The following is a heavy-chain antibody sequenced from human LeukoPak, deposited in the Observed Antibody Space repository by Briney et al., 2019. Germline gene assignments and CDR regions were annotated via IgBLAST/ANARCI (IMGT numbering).Heavy chain of an antibody. CDR3: ARDLADETLLDAFDI. CDR1: GGSISSGSYY. Sequence: SETLSLTCTVSGGSISSGSYYWGWIRQPAGKGLEWIGRIYTSGSTNYNPSLKSRVTISVDTSKNQFSLKLSSVTAADTAVYYCARDLADETLLDAFDIWGQGTMVTVSS. V-gene: IGHV4-61*02. J-gene: IGHJ3*02. CDR2: IYTSGST.